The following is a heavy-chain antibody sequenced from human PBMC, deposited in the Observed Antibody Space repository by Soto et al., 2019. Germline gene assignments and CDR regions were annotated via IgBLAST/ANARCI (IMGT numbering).Heavy chain of an antibody. Sequence: GGSLRLSCAASGFTFSSYGMHWVRQAPGKGLEWVAVISYDGSSKYYADSVKGRFTISRDNSKNTLYLQMNSLRAEDTAVYYCEKDLGIAHDDYYYYGMDAWGQGTPVTVSS. CDR2: ISYDGSSK. CDR1: GFTFSSYG. J-gene: IGHJ6*02. D-gene: IGHD6-13*01. CDR3: EKDLGIAHDDYYYYGMDA. V-gene: IGHV3-30*18.